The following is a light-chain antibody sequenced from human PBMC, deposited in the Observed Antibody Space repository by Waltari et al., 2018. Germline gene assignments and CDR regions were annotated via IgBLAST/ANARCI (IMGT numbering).Light chain of an antibody. Sequence: EIVLTQSPGTLSLSPGERATLSCSASQGVSRTLAWYQQKPGQAPRLLIYDASTRATGIPDRFSGSGSGTDFSLTISRVEPEDFAVYYCQKYGTLPATFGQGTKVEIK. J-gene: IGKJ1*01. CDR3: QKYGTLPAT. CDR1: QGVSRT. CDR2: DAS. V-gene: IGKV3-20*01.